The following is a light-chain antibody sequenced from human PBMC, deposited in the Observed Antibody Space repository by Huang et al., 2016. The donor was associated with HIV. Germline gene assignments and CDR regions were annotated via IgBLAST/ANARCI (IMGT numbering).Light chain of an antibody. J-gene: IGKJ1*01. CDR2: GAS. CDR3: HQYNNWPPWT. CDR1: QSVGRD. Sequence: ETVMTQTPATLSVSPGERATLFCRASQSVGRDLAWYQHKPGQAPRLRIYGASTRPTGSPGRFSGSGSGTEFTLTISSLQSEEFAVYYCHQYNNWPPWTFGQGTKVEIK. V-gene: IGKV3-15*01.